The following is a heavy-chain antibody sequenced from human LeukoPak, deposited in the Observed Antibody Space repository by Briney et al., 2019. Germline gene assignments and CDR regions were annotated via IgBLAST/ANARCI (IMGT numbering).Heavy chain of an antibody. Sequence: GGSLRLSCAASGFTFSSYAMSWVRQAPGKGLEWVSGISWNGGSTYYADSVKGRFTISRDNSKNTLYLQMNSLRAEDTAVYYCAKLEFQAFDIWGPGTTVTVSS. CDR1: GFTFSSYA. CDR2: ISWNGGST. CDR3: AKLEFQAFDI. V-gene: IGHV3-23*01. J-gene: IGHJ3*02. D-gene: IGHD2-21*01.